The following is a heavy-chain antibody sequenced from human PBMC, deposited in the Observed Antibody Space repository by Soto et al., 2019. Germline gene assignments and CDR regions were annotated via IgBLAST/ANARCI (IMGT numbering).Heavy chain of an antibody. D-gene: IGHD2-2*01. CDR1: GGSISSYY. J-gene: IGHJ4*02. CDR3: ARGAVVVPAAMAGGFDY. Sequence: SETLSLTCTVSGGSISSYYWSWIRQPPGRGLEWIGYIYYSGSTNYNPSLKSRVTISVDTSKNQFSLKLSSVTAVDTAVYYCARGAVVVPAAMAGGFDYWGQGTLVTVSS. V-gene: IGHV4-59*01. CDR2: IYYSGST.